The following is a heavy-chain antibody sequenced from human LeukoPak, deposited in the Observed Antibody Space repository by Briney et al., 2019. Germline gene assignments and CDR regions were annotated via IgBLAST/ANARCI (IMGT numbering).Heavy chain of an antibody. Sequence: ASVKVSCKASGYTFTSYYMHWVRQAPGQGLEWMGWINPNSGGTEFAQKFQGRVTMTRDTSISTAYMELSRLRSDDTAVYYCAYRGGYYYYYMDVWGKGTTVTVSS. J-gene: IGHJ6*03. CDR3: AYRGGYYYYYMDV. CDR2: INPNSGGT. D-gene: IGHD1-14*01. V-gene: IGHV1-2*02. CDR1: GYTFTSYY.